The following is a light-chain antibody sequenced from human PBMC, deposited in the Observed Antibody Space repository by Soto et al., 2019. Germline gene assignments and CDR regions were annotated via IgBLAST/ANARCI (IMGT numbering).Light chain of an antibody. CDR1: RSNFGSNY. Sequence: QSVLTQPPSASGTPGQRVTISCSGGRSNFGSNYVYWYHHLPGTTPKLLIYRNNQRPSGVPDRLSASKSGTSASLAISGLRSEDEALYYCATWDDSLRVVLFGGGTKVTVL. CDR2: RNN. J-gene: IGLJ2*01. V-gene: IGLV1-47*01. CDR3: ATWDDSLRVVL.